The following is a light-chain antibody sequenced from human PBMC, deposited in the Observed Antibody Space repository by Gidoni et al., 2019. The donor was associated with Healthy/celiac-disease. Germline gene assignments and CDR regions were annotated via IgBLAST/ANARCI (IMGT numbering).Light chain of an antibody. J-gene: IGLJ2*01. CDR1: SLRRYY. Sequence: SSELTQDPAVSVALGQTVRTTCQGASLRRYYASWYQQKPGQAPVLVIYGKNNLPSGIPDRFSGSSSGNTASLTITGAQAEDEADYYGNSRDSSGNHHVVFGGGTKLTVL. CDR3: NSRDSSGNHHVV. V-gene: IGLV3-19*01. CDR2: GKN.